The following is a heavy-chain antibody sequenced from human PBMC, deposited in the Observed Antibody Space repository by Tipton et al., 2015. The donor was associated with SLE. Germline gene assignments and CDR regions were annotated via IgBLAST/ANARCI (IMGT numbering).Heavy chain of an antibody. Sequence: VQLVQSGAEVKKPGESLKISCWVSGYTFANFWISWVRQTPGKGLEWMGFIYPGHSDTKYSPSFEGQVTISADKSPSTAYVQWNSLKTSDSAMYYCSRDQASLGFDFWGQGTLVTVSS. CDR2: IYPGHSDT. J-gene: IGHJ4*02. CDR1: GYTFANFW. V-gene: IGHV5-51*01. CDR3: SRDQASLGFDF.